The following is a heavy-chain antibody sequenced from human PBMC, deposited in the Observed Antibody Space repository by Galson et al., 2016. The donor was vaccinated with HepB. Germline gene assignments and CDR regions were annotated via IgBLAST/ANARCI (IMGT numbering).Heavy chain of an antibody. V-gene: IGHV4-39*07. CDR2: IYYSGST. D-gene: IGHD3-10*01. CDR3: AREYGSGKSAFDI. Sequence: SETLSLTCTVSGGSISSNSYYWGWIRQPPGKRLEWIGSIYYSGSTYYNPSLKSRVTISVDTSKNQFSLKLSSVTAADTAVYYCAREYGSGKSAFDIWGQGTMVTVSS. CDR1: GGSISSNSYY. J-gene: IGHJ3*02.